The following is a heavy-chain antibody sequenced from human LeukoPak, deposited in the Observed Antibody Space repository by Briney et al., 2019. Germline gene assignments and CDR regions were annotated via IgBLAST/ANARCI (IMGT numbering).Heavy chain of an antibody. V-gene: IGHV3-23*01. CDR2: ISGGGGTT. J-gene: IGHJ6*02. CDR1: GFTFSSYA. CDR3: AKCMGSGNYYYYYGMDV. Sequence: GGSLRLSCAASGFTFSSYAMSWVRQAPGKGLEWVSGISGGGGTTYYAGSVKGRFTISRDNSRNTLYLQMNSLRAENTAVYYCAKCMGSGNYYYYYGMDVWGQGTTVAVSS. D-gene: IGHD3-10*01.